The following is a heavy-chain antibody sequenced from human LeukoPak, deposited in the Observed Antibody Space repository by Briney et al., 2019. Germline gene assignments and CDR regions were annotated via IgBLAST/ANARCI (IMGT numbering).Heavy chain of an antibody. CDR2: IYTGGTT. J-gene: IGHJ3*02. Sequence: PGGSLRLSCAASGFTVSSNYMSWVRQAPGKGLEWVSVIYTGGTTYYADSVKGRFTVSRDNSKNTLYLQMNSLRAEDTAVYYCARLHLVGNAFDIWGQGTMVTVSS. D-gene: IGHD2-8*02. CDR1: GFTVSSNY. V-gene: IGHV3-53*01. CDR3: ARLHLVGNAFDI.